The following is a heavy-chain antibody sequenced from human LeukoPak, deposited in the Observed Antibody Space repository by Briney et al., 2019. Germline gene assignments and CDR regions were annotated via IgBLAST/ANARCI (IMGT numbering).Heavy chain of an antibody. Sequence: PSETLSLTCAVYGGSFSGYYWSWIRQPPGKGLEWIGEINHSGSTNYNPSLKSRVTISVDTSKNQFSLKLSSVTAADTAVYYCARDLTTVVTPGAFDYWGQGTLVTVSS. CDR2: INHSGST. CDR3: ARDLTTVVTPGAFDY. V-gene: IGHV4-34*01. J-gene: IGHJ4*02. CDR1: GGSFSGYY. D-gene: IGHD4-23*01.